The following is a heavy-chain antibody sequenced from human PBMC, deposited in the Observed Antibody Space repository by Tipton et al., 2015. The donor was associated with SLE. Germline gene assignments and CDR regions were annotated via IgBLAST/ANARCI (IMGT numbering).Heavy chain of an antibody. CDR3: ARDRHDFWGRELSQEINFFDP. J-gene: IGHJ5*02. Sequence: LRLSCTVSGGSINSNSHSWGWVRQPPGKGLEWVGHIYYSGTTYYNPSLKSRVTISLDTSKNQFSLDLTSVTAADTAVYFCARDRHDFWGRELSQEINFFDPWGQGTLVIVS. CDR2: IYYSGTT. V-gene: IGHV4-39*07. D-gene: IGHD3-3*01. CDR1: GGSINSNSHS.